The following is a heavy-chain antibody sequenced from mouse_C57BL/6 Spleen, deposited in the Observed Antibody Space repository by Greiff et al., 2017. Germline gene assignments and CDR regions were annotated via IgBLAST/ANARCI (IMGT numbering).Heavy chain of an antibody. D-gene: IGHD2-5*01. CDR1: GYTFTDYE. CDR2: IDPETGGT. Sequence: VKLVESGAELVRPGASVTLSCKASGYTFTDYEMHWVKQTPVHGLEWIGAIDPETGGTAYNQKFKGKAILTADKSSSTAYMELRSLTSEDSAVYYCTRSYSTGEDYFDYWGQGTTLTVSS. V-gene: IGHV1-15*01. CDR3: TRSYSTGEDYFDY. J-gene: IGHJ2*01.